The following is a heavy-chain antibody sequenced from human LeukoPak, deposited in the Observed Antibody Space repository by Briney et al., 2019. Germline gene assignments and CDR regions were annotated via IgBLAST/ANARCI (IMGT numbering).Heavy chain of an antibody. Sequence: ASVKVSCKASGYTFTGYYMHWVRQAPGQGLEWMGRINPNSRGTNYAQKFRGRVTMTRDTSISTAYMELSRLRSDDTAVYYCARAPRGWGCSGGSCFWGPFDYWGQGTLVTVSS. CDR2: INPNSRGT. CDR1: GYTFTGYY. CDR3: ARAPRGWGCSGGSCFWGPFDY. V-gene: IGHV1-2*06. J-gene: IGHJ4*02. D-gene: IGHD2-15*01.